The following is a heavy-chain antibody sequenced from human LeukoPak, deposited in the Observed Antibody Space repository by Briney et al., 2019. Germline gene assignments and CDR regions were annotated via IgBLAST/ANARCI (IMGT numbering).Heavy chain of an antibody. D-gene: IGHD3-3*01. CDR1: GGSISSYY. CDR2: IYYSGST. J-gene: IGHJ4*02. V-gene: IGHV4-59*01. Sequence: SETLSLTCTVSGGSISSYYWSWIRQPPGKGLEWIGYIYYSGSTNYNPSLKSRVTISVDTSKNQFSLKLSSVTAADTAVYYCASGVVIMRGIFDYWGQGTLVTVSS. CDR3: ASGVVIMRGIFDY.